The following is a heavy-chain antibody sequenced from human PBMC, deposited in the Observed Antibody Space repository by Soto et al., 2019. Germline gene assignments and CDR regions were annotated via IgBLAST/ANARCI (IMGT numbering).Heavy chain of an antibody. CDR3: ARIRVDVDY. CDR2: INAGNGNT. V-gene: IGHV1-3*01. CDR1: GYTFTSYG. J-gene: IGHJ4*02. Sequence: ASVKVSCKASGYTFTSYGISWVRQAPGQRPEWMGWINAGNGNTKYSQNFQGRITITRDTSASSAYMEMYNLRSEDTAVYYCARIRVDVDYWGQGTLVTVSS.